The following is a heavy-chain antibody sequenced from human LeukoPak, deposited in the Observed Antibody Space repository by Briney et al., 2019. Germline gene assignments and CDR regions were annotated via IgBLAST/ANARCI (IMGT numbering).Heavy chain of an antibody. CDR3: AKDIVVVPASGSGMAS. V-gene: IGHV3-23*01. CDR1: GFTFSSYA. J-gene: IGHJ5*02. Sequence: PGGSLRLSCAASGFTFSSYAMSWVRQAPGKGLEWVSGISGSGGSTYYADSAKGRFTISRDNSKNTLYLQMNSLRAEDTAVYYWAKDIVVVPASGSGMASWGQEPLVTVSS. D-gene: IGHD2-2*01. CDR2: ISGSGGST.